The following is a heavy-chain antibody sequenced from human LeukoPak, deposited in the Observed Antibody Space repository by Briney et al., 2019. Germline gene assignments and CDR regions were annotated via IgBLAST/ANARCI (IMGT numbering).Heavy chain of an antibody. J-gene: IGHJ4*02. D-gene: IGHD4-17*01. Sequence: GESLRLSCAASGFTFSTYAMNWVRQAPGKGLEWVSAISGSGSSTYYADSVKGRFTISRDKSKNTLYLQMNSLRAEDTAVYYCAKQTPPYGDYDYWGQGTLVTVSS. V-gene: IGHV3-23*01. CDR3: AKQTPPYGDYDY. CDR2: ISGSGSST. CDR1: GFTFSTYA.